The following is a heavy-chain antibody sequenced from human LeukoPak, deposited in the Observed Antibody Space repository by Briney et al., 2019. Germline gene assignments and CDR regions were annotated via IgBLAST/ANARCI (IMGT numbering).Heavy chain of an antibody. J-gene: IGHJ4*02. V-gene: IGHV3-23*01. CDR2: ISGSGGST. CDR1: GFNFANHA. CDR3: AKDNGSGSYYTTYYFDY. D-gene: IGHD3-10*01. Sequence: GGSLRLSCAASGFNFANHAMSWVRQAPGKGLEWVSAISGSGGSTYYADSVKGRFTISRDNSKNTLYLQMNSLRAEDTAVYYCAKDNGSGSYYTTYYFDYWGQGTLVTVSS.